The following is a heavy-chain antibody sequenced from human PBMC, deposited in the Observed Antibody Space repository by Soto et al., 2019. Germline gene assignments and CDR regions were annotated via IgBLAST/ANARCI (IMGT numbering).Heavy chain of an antibody. J-gene: IGHJ6*02. CDR1: GGTFSSYA. V-gene: IGHV1-69*12. CDR3: ASNNTVLTGSYYYGMDV. Sequence: QVQLVQSGAEVKKPGSSVKVSCKASGGTFSSYAISWVRQAPGQGLEWMGGIIPIFGTANYAQKFQGRVTIIADESTSTAYMELSSLRSEDTAVFYCASNNTVLTGSYYYGMDVWGQGTTVTVSS. D-gene: IGHD3-9*01. CDR2: IIPIFGTA.